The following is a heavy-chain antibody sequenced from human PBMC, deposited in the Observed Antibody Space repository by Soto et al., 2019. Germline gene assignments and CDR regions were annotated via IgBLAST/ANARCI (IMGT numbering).Heavy chain of an antibody. CDR1: GGSFSGYY. CDR2: INHSGST. Sequence: PSETLSLTCAVYGGSFSGYYWSWIRQPPGKGLEWIGGINHSGSTNYNPSLKSRVTISVDTSKNQFSLKLSSVTAADTAVYYCARAYSSSWYYWFDPWGQGTLVTV. J-gene: IGHJ5*02. V-gene: IGHV4-34*01. D-gene: IGHD6-13*01. CDR3: ARAYSSSWYYWFDP.